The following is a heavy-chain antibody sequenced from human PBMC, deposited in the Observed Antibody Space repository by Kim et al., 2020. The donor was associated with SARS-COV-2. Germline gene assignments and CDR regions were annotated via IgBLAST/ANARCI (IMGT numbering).Heavy chain of an antibody. CDR1: EFPVSSHY. CDR3: ARGMSSWADLLGYYMDV. Sequence: GGSLRLSCVASEFPVSSHYMSWVRQVPGKGLEWVAVLFGAGKTYYADSVRGRFSISRDNSENTVYFQMNSLRTEDTAVYYCARGMSSWADLLGYYMDVWGRGTTVTVSS. D-gene: IGHD6-13*01. CDR2: LFGAGKT. V-gene: IGHV3-66*01. J-gene: IGHJ6*03.